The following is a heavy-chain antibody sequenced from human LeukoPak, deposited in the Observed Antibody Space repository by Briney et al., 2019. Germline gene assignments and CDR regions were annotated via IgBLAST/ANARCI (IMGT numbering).Heavy chain of an antibody. V-gene: IGHV3-48*03. Sequence: GGSLRLSCAASGFTFSSYEMNWVRQAPGKGLEWVSYISSSGSTIYYADSVKGRFTISRDNAKNSLYLQMNSLRAEDTAVYYCARLMSGYSYGSLNYYYYMDVWGKGTTVTVSS. J-gene: IGHJ6*03. CDR2: ISSSGSTI. D-gene: IGHD5-18*01. CDR3: ARLMSGYSYGSLNYYYYMDV. CDR1: GFTFSSYE.